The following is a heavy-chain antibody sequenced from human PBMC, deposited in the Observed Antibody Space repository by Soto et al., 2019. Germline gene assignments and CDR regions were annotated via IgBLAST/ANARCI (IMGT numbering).Heavy chain of an antibody. CDR2: IYYSGST. Sequence: PSETLSLTCTVSGGSISISSYYWGCMRQPPGKGLEWIGSIYYSGSTYYNPSLKSRVTISVDTSKNQFSLKLSSVTAADTAVYYCARQVASGSYPTYFDYWGQGTLVTVSS. CDR3: ARQVASGSYPTYFDY. V-gene: IGHV4-39*01. J-gene: IGHJ4*02. D-gene: IGHD1-26*01. CDR1: GGSISISSYY.